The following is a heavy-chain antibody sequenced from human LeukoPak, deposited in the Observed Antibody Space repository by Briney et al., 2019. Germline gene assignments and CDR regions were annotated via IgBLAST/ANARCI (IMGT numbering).Heavy chain of an antibody. V-gene: IGHV4-59*08. Sequence: PSETLSLTCTVSGGSMSSSYWTWIRQPPGKGLECIGFIYYTGSTTYNPSLGSRVTISIDTSKNQFSLKLSSVTAADTAVYYCARSSPHYYDILTGSVEYYYYGMDVWGQGTTVTVSS. CDR3: ARSSPHYYDILTGSVEYYYYGMDV. J-gene: IGHJ6*02. CDR1: GGSMSSSY. CDR2: IYYTGST. D-gene: IGHD3-9*01.